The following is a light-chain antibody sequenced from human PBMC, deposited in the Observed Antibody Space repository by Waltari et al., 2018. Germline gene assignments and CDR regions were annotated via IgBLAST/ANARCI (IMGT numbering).Light chain of an antibody. J-gene: IGKJ1*01. CDR1: QSINSW. CDR3: QQYNSYSWT. CDR2: MAS. Sequence: DIQMTQSPSALSASVGDRVTITCRASQSINSWLAWYQQKPGKAPKLLIYMASNLETGVPSRFSGSGSGTEFTLTISTLQPDDFATYYCQQYNSYSWTFGQGTKVEIK. V-gene: IGKV1-5*03.